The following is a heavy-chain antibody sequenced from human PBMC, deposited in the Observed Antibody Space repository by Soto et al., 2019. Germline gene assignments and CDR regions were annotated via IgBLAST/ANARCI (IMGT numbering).Heavy chain of an antibody. J-gene: IGHJ4*02. D-gene: IGHD2-2*01. CDR2: ISYDGSNK. V-gene: IGHV3-30*18. CDR3: AKGALGYCSSTSCYAVTFFDY. Sequence: GGSLRLSCAASGFTFSSYGMHWVRQAPGKGLEWVAVISYDGSNKYYADSVKGRFTISRDNSKKTLYLQMNSLRAEDTAVYYFAKGALGYCSSTSCYAVTFFDYWGQGTLVTVSS. CDR1: GFTFSSYG.